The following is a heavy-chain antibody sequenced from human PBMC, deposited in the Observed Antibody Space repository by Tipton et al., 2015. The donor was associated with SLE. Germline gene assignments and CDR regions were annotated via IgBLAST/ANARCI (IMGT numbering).Heavy chain of an antibody. V-gene: IGHV4-59*01. CDR2: IYYSGST. J-gene: IGHJ5*02. CDR3: ARPRRDGWRGGHWFDP. CDR1: GGSISSYY. D-gene: IGHD3-10*01. Sequence: GLVKPSETLSLTCTVSGGSISSYYWSWIRQPPGKGLEWIGYIYYSGSTNYNPSLKSRVTISVDTSKNQFSLKLSSVTAADTAVYYCARPRRDGWRGGHWFDPWGQGTLVTVSS.